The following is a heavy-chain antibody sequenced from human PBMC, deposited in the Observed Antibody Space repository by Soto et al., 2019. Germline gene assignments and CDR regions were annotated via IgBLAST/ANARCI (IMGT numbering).Heavy chain of an antibody. CDR2: IYYSGST. CDR1: GGSISSYY. J-gene: IGHJ1*01. V-gene: IGHV4-59*08. CDR3: ARHVVLGCSGGSCYSSEYFQH. Sequence: PSETLSLTCTVSGGSISSYYWSWIRQPPGKGLEWIGYIYYSGSTNYNPSLKSRVTISVDTSKNQFSLKLSSVTAADTAVYYCARHVVLGCSGGSCYSSEYFQHWGQGTLVTVSS. D-gene: IGHD2-15*01.